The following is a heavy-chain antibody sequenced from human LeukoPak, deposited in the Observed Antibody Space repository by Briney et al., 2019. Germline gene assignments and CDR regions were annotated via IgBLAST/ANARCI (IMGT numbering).Heavy chain of an antibody. J-gene: IGHJ4*02. CDR3: AKDYYGSGSYNDY. D-gene: IGHD3-10*01. CDR1: GYTFTGYY. V-gene: IGHV1-2*02. CDR2: INPNSGGT. Sequence: ASVKVSCKASGYTFTGYYMHWVRQAPGQRLEWMGWINPNSGGTNYAQKFQGRVTMTRDTSISTAYMELSRLRSDDTAVYYCAKDYYGSGSYNDYWGQGTLVTVSS.